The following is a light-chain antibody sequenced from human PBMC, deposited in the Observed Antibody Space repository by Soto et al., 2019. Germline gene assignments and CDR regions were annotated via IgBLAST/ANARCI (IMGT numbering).Light chain of an antibody. CDR3: QQSYSTPQT. CDR1: QSISIY. CDR2: AAS. V-gene: IGKV1-39*01. J-gene: IGKJ2*01. Sequence: DIQMTQSPSSLSASVGDRVTITCRASQSISIYLNWYQQKPGKAPKLLIYAASSLQSGVPSRFSGSGSGTAFTLTISSLQPEDFATYYCQQSYSTPQTFGQGTKLEIK.